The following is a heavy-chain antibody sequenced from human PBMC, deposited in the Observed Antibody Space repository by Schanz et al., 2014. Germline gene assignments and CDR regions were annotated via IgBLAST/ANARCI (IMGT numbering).Heavy chain of an antibody. CDR3: ATGPHIVVAFDY. CDR2: MNPNSGNT. Sequence: QVQLVQSGAEVKKPGASVRVSCKASGYSFTTYDVNWVRQATGQGLEWMGWMNPNSGNTGYAQKFQGRVTMTRHTSISTAYMELRSLTSEDTAVYYCATGPHIVVAFDYWGQGTLVTVSS. D-gene: IGHD2-21*01. V-gene: IGHV1-8*01. CDR1: GYSFTTYD. J-gene: IGHJ4*02.